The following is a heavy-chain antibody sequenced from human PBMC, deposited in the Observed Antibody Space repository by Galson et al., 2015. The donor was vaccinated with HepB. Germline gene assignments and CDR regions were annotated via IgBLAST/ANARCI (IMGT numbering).Heavy chain of an antibody. J-gene: IGHJ4*02. D-gene: IGHD2-2*01. Sequence: SLRLSCAASGFTFSSYSMNWVRQAPGKGLQWVSCISVSSSTIYYADSLKGRFTISRDNAKNSLYLQMNSLRDEDTAVYFCARGRYCTSTGCYGDFDYWGQGILVTVSS. CDR1: GFTFSSYS. CDR3: ARGRYCTSTGCYGDFDY. V-gene: IGHV3-48*02. CDR2: ISVSSSTI.